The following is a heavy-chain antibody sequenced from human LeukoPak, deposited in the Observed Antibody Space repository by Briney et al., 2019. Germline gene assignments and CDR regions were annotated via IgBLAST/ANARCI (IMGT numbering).Heavy chain of an antibody. CDR1: GGSISSYY. V-gene: IGHV4-59*01. Sequence: SETLSLTCTVSGGSISSYYWSWIRQPAGKGLEWIGYMYYTGSTNYSPSLKSRVTISLDTSKNHFSLKLRSVTAADTAVYYCAREGYCSDGSCSGAFDIWGQGTMVAVSS. CDR2: MYYTGST. D-gene: IGHD2-15*01. CDR3: AREGYCSDGSCSGAFDI. J-gene: IGHJ3*02.